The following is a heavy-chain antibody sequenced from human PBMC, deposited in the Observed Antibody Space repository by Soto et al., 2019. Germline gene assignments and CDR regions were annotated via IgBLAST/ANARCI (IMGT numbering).Heavy chain of an antibody. D-gene: IGHD2-15*01. Sequence: LRLSCAGSGFTFGDSYKSWIRQAPGKGLEWLSYISPGSRYPAYADSVKGRFTISRDNAKRSLYLQMMSLTAEDTAIYYCVRGGGGGLFDPWGQGTMVTVSS. CDR2: ISPGSRYP. J-gene: IGHJ5*02. V-gene: IGHV3-11*06. CDR3: VRGGGGGLFDP. CDR1: GFTFGDSY.